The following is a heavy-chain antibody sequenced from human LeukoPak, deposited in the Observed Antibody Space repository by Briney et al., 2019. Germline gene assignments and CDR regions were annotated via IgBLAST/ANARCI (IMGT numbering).Heavy chain of an antibody. J-gene: IGHJ4*02. CDR2: IYYSGST. V-gene: IGHV4-59*08. Sequence: SETLSLTCTVSGGSISSYYWSWIRQPPGKGLEWLGYIYYSGSTNYNPSLKSRVTISVDTSKNQFSLKLSSVTAADTAVYYCARRLFGPSGYDDYWGQGTLVTVSS. D-gene: IGHD5-12*01. CDR3: ARRLFGPSGYDDY. CDR1: GGSISSYY.